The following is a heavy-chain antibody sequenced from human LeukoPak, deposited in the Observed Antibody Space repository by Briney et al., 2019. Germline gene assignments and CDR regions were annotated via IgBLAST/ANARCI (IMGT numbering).Heavy chain of an antibody. CDR3: EKDSHLDV. D-gene: IGHD2-15*01. CDR1: GGSISGTDLY. Sequence: SETLSLTCTVSGGSISGTDLYWGWVRQLPGKGLEWIGNIHSSGNIFCNPSLKSRVTISVDTSKNQFSLKLSSVTAADTAVYYCEKDSHLDVWGHGTTVTVSS. CDR2: IHSSGNI. V-gene: IGHV4-39*01. J-gene: IGHJ6*02.